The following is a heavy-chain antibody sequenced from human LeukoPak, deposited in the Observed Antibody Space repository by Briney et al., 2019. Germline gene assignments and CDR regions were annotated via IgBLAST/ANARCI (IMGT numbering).Heavy chain of an antibody. V-gene: IGHV3-74*01. CDR1: GVTSSIYS. CDR3: AKGDWYYS. J-gene: IGHJ5*01. Sequence: PGGSLRLSCAASGVTSSIYSMHSVRQAPGKGLVWVSRIKSDGSSTSYADSVKGRFTISRDNAKNTLYLQMDSLRVEDTTVYYCAKGDWYYSWGQGTLVTVSS. CDR2: IKSDGSST.